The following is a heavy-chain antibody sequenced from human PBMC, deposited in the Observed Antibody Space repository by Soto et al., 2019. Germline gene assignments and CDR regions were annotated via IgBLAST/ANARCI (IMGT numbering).Heavy chain of an antibody. CDR1: GYTFINNW. CDR2: IDPSDSQT. V-gene: IGHV5-10-1*01. J-gene: IGHJ4*02. Sequence: PGESLKISCQASGYTFINNWITWVRQKPGKGLEWMGRIDPSDSQTYYSPSFRGHVTISATKSITTVFLQWSSLRASDTAMYYCARQIYDSDTGPNFQYYFDSWGQGTPVTVSS. D-gene: IGHD3-22*01. CDR3: ARQIYDSDTGPNFQYYFDS.